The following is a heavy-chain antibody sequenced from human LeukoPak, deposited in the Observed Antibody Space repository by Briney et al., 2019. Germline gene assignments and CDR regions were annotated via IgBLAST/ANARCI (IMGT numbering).Heavy chain of an antibody. CDR1: GITFSNYN. V-gene: IGHV3-21*03. CDR2: ITSSSSYT. J-gene: IGHJ6*03. CDR3: ARHPYNGAYSEGYYYYYMDV. D-gene: IGHD1-1*01. Sequence: GGSLRLSCAAPGITFSNYNMNWVRQAPGNGLEWISSITSSSSYTFYADSVKGRFTISKYKAKNSLYLQMNSLKVEDTAIYYSARHPYNGAYSEGYYYYYMDVWGKGTTVTVSS.